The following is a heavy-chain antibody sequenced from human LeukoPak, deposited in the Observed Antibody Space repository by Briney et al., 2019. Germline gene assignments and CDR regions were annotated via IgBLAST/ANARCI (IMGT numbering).Heavy chain of an antibody. J-gene: IGHJ4*02. V-gene: IGHV1-24*01. CDR1: GYTLTELS. Sequence: ASVTVSCKVSGYTLTELSMHWVRQAPGKGLEWMGGFDPEDGETIYAQTFQGRVTMTEDTSTDTAYMELSSLRSEDTAVYYCATDGQFWSGKFDYWGQGTLVTVSS. D-gene: IGHD3-3*01. CDR2: FDPEDGET. CDR3: ATDGQFWSGKFDY.